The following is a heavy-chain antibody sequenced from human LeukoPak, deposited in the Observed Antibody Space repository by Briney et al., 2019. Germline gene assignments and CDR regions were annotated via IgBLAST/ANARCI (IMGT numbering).Heavy chain of an antibody. V-gene: IGHV4-59*01. CDR1: GDSINNYF. D-gene: IGHD3-10*01. CDR3: ATDRQVYGSGEYYFDY. CDR2: IYNSGTT. J-gene: IGHJ4*02. Sequence: SETLSLTCTVSGDSINNYFWSWIRQPPGKGLEWIGYIYNSGTTNYDPSLKSRVTISVDTSKNQFSLKLSSVTAADTAVYYCATDRQVYGSGEYYFDYWGQGTLVTVSS.